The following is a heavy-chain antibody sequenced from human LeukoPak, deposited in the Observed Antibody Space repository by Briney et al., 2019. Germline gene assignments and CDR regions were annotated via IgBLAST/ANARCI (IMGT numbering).Heavy chain of an antibody. J-gene: IGHJ5*02. V-gene: IGHV1-8*03. CDR2: MNPNSGNT. CDR3: ARGTTVTTPHWFDP. D-gene: IGHD4-17*01. Sequence: GASVKVSCKASGYTFTSYDINWVRQATGQGLEWMGWMNPNSGNTGYAQKFQGRVTITRNTSISTAYMELSSLRSEDTAVYYCARGTTVTTPHWFDPWGQGTLVTVSS. CDR1: GYTFTSYD.